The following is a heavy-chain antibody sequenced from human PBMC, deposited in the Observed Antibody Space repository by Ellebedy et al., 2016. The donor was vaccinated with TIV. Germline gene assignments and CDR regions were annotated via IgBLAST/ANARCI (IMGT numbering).Heavy chain of an antibody. J-gene: IGHJ3*02. Sequence: GGSLRLSCAVSRFPFSSYWMSWVRQAPGKGLEWVANIRQDGSDKYYVDSVKGRFTISRDNAKNSLYLQMNSLRAEDTAVYYCATDGSYGDYRSPTHAFEIWGQGTMVTVSS. CDR1: RFPFSSYW. D-gene: IGHD4-17*01. V-gene: IGHV3-7*01. CDR2: IRQDGSDK. CDR3: ATDGSYGDYRSPTHAFEI.